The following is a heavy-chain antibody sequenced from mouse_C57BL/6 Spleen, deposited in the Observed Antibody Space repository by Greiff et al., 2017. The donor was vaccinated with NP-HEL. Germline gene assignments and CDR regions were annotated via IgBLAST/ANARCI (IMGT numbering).Heavy chain of an antibody. J-gene: IGHJ1*03. Sequence: VKLMESGPGLVQPSQSLSITCTVSGFSLTSYGVHWVRQSPGKGLEWLGVIWRGGSTDYNAAFMSRLSITKDNSKSQVFFKMNSLQSDDTAISYCAKLLTGGYFDVWGTGTTVTVSS. D-gene: IGHD4-1*01. CDR3: AKLLTGGYFDV. CDR1: GFSLTSYG. V-gene: IGHV2-5*01. CDR2: IWRGGST.